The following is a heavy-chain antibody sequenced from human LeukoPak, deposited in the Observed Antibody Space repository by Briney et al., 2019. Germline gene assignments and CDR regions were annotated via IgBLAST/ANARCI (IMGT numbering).Heavy chain of an antibody. D-gene: IGHD2/OR15-2a*01. CDR3: ARGSRIFLQH. CDR1: SGSFSSYY. V-gene: IGHV4-34*01. CDR2: INHSGGT. J-gene: IGHJ1*01. Sequence: PSETLSLTCAVYSGSFSSYYWSWIRQPPGKGLEWIGEINHSGGTDYNPSLKSRVTISVDTSKNQFPLKLNSVTAADTAVYYCARGSRIFLQHWGQGTLVTVSS.